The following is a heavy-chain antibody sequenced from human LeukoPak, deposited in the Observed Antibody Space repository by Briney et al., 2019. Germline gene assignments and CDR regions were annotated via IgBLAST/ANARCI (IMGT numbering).Heavy chain of an antibody. CDR2: INPNSGGT. Sequence: ASVKVSCKASGYTFTGYYMHWVRQAPGQGLEWMGWINPNSGGTNYAQKCQGRVTMTRDTSISTAYMELSRLRSDDTAVYYCARDDRFYYGSGSYPGKPFDYWRQGTLVTVSS. D-gene: IGHD3-10*01. V-gene: IGHV1-2*02. CDR1: GYTFTGYY. J-gene: IGHJ4*02. CDR3: ARDDRFYYGSGSYPGKPFDY.